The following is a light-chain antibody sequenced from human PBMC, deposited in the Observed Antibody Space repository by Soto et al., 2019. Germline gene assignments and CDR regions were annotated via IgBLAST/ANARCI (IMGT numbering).Light chain of an antibody. V-gene: IGKV3-20*01. J-gene: IGKJ4*01. Sequence: ELVLKQSPCTLSLSPGERATISCRASQTVRNNYLAWYQQKPGQAPRLLIYDASSRATGIPDRFSGGGSGTDFTLTISRLEPEDFAVYYCQQFSSYPLTFGGGTKVDIK. CDR3: QQFSSYPLT. CDR2: DAS. CDR1: QTVRNNY.